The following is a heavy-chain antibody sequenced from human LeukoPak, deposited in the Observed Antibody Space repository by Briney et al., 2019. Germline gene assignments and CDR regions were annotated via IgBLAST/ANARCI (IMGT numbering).Heavy chain of an antibody. D-gene: IGHD5-24*01. J-gene: IGHJ4*02. CDR2: MNPSSGNT. V-gene: IGHV1-8*01. Sequence: ASLWDSCMASGYTFTSYDINWVSQTTGQGLEWMGWMNPSSGNTAYAQKYQGRVTMTRNTSISTAYMELSSLRSEDTAVYYCARSPVEMATISSSELDYWGQGTLVTVSS. CDR1: GYTFTSYD. CDR3: ARSPVEMATISSSELDY.